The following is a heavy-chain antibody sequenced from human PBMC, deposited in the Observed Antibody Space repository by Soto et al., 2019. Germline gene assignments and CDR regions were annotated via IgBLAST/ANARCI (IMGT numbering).Heavy chain of an antibody. V-gene: IGHV1-18*01. D-gene: IGHD2-2*01. CDR1: GYTFTSYG. J-gene: IGHJ5*01. Sequence: ASVKVSCKASGYTFTSYGINWVRQAPGQGLECMGWISAYNGNTNYAQKLQRRVTMTTDTSTSTAYMELRSLRSDDTAVYDCARDVITIVVGNWFEASGHGTLVTVSS. CDR3: ARDVITIVVGNWFEA. CDR2: ISAYNGNT.